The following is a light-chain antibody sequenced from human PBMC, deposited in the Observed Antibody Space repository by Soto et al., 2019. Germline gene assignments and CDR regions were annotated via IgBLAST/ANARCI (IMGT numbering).Light chain of an antibody. V-gene: IGLV1-40*01. CDR2: GNS. J-gene: IGLJ2*01. Sequence: QSVLTQPPSVSGAPGQRVTISCTGSSSNIGAGYDVHWYQQLPGTAPKLLIYGNSNRPSGVPDRFSGSKSGTSASLAITGLQADDEADYYRQSYDSSLSGVVFGGGTKLTVL. CDR1: SSNIGAGYD. CDR3: QSYDSSLSGVV.